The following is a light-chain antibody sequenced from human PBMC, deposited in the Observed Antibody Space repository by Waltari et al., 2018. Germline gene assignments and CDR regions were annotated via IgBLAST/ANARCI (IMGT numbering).Light chain of an antibody. CDR3: QKSNNVPQP. Sequence: DIQMTQSPSSLSACVGDRVTITCRASQGINTDLAWYQHKPRKAPNLLIYAASTLQSGVPSRFSGSGAGTTFTLTISSLQPEDVATYYCQKSNNVPQPFGGGTKVEI. J-gene: IGKJ4*01. CDR2: AAS. V-gene: IGKV1-27*01. CDR1: QGINTD.